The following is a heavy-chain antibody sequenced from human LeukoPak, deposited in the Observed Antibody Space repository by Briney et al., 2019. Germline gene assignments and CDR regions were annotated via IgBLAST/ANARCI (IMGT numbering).Heavy chain of an antibody. CDR3: ATEGFYY. Sequence: GGSLRLFCAASGFTFSSYSMNWVRQAPGKGLEWVSSISTGTSIIYYAVSVKGRFTISRDNAKNSLYLQMNSLRADDTALYYCATEGFYYWGPGTQVTVSS. J-gene: IGHJ4*02. CDR1: GFTFSSYS. V-gene: IGHV3-21*04. CDR2: ISTGTSII.